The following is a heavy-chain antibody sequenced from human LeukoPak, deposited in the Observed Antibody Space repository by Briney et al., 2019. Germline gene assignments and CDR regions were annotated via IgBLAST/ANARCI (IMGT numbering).Heavy chain of an antibody. D-gene: IGHD6-25*01. CDR3: ARSIAATGYGMDV. CDR2: ISGSGGST. V-gene: IGHV3-23*01. J-gene: IGHJ6*02. Sequence: GGSLRLSCAASGFTFSSYAMSWVRQAPGKGLEWVSAISGSGGSTYYADSVKGRFTISRDNSKNTLYLQMNSLRAEDTAVYYCARSIAATGYGMDVWGQGTTVTVSS. CDR1: GFTFSSYA.